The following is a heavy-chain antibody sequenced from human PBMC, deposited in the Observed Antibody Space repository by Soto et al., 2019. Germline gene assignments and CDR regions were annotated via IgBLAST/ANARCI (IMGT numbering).Heavy chain of an antibody. V-gene: IGHV3-30-3*01. CDR2: MSLDGSNQ. CDR3: ATDRKSPALHFYYGLDI. CDR1: GFTFGDYA. Sequence: GGSLRLSCEVSGFTFGDYAMHWVRQAPGKGLDWVAVMSLDGSNQYYSDSVKGRFTISRDNSKSTLYLQMNSLTTEETGLYFCATDRKSPALHFYYGLDIWGQGPPLTVSS. J-gene: IGHJ6*02.